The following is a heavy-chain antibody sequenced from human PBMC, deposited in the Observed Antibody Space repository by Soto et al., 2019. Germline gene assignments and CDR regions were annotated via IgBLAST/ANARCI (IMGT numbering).Heavy chain of an antibody. CDR3: AKDRVSEHTSGWPQGH. Sequence: PGESLKISCKGSGYSFTSYWISWVRQMPGKGLEWMGRIDPSDSYTNYSPSFQGHVTISADKSISTAYLQWSSLKASDTAMYYCAKDRVSEHTSGWPQGHWGQGTLVTVSS. CDR2: IDPSDSYT. J-gene: IGHJ4*02. CDR1: GYSFTSYW. D-gene: IGHD6-19*01. V-gene: IGHV5-10-1*01.